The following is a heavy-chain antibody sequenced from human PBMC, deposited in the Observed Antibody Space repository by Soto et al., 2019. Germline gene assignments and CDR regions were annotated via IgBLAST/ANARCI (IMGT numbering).Heavy chain of an antibody. J-gene: IGHJ6*02. D-gene: IGHD5-18*01. V-gene: IGHV1-46*01. CDR1: GYTFTSYY. CDR3: ARGNGYGSYYYYGMDV. Sequence: ASVKVSCKASGYTFTSYYMHWVRQAPGQGLEWMGIINPSGGSTGYAQKFQGRVTMTRDTSTSTVYMELSSLRSEDTAVYYCARGNGYGSYYYYGMDVWGQGTTVTVSS. CDR2: INPSGGST.